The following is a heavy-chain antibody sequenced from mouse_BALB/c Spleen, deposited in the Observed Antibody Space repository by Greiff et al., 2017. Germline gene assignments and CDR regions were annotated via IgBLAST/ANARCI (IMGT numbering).Heavy chain of an antibody. J-gene: IGHJ1*01. V-gene: IGHV1S127*01. Sequence: QVQLQQSGPQLVRPGASVKISCKASGYSFTSYWMHWVKQRPGQGLEWIGMIDPSNSETRLNQKFKDKATLTVDKSSSTAYMQLSSPTSEDSAVYYCTRLGDGRWYFDVWGAGTTVTVSS. D-gene: IGHD1-1*02. CDR2: IDPSNSET. CDR1: GYSFTSYW. CDR3: TRLGDGRWYFDV.